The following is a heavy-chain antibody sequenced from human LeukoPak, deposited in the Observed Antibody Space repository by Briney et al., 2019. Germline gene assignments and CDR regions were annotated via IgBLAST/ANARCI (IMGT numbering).Heavy chain of an antibody. V-gene: IGHV1-18*01. CDR3: AREYGGNPVLFGY. CDR2: ITPYNGNT. J-gene: IGHJ4*02. Sequence: VASVKVSCKASGYTFIGYGISWVRQAPGQGLEWMGWITPYNGNTNYVQNFQGRVTMTTDTSTSTAYMELRSLRSDDTAVYYCAREYGGNPVLFGYWGQGTLVTVSS. D-gene: IGHD4-23*01. CDR1: GYTFIGYG.